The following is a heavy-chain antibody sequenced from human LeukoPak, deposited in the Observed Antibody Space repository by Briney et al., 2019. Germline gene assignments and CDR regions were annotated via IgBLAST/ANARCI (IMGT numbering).Heavy chain of an antibody. J-gene: IGHJ4*02. D-gene: IGHD1-26*01. CDR3: AAVQVGANYYFDY. Sequence: GTSVKVSCKASGFTFTSSAMQWVRQARGQRLEWIGWIVVGSGNTNYAQKFQERVTITRDMSKSRAYMELSSLRSEDTAVYYCAAVQVGANYYFDYWGQGTLVTVSS. CDR1: GFTFTSSA. CDR2: IVVGSGNT. V-gene: IGHV1-58*02.